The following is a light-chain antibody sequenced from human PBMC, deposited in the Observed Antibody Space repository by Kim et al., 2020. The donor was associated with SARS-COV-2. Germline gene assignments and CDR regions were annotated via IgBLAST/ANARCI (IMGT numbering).Light chain of an antibody. J-gene: IGKJ4*01. V-gene: IGKV1-17*01. CDR2: DAS. Sequence: DIQMTQSPSSLSASVGDRVTITCRASQGIGNALGWYQQRPGRAPNRLIYDASNLESGVPSRFSGSGSGTEFTLTISSLQPDDFATYYCLHHHIFPLTFGGGTKVDIK. CDR3: LHHHIFPLT. CDR1: QGIGNA.